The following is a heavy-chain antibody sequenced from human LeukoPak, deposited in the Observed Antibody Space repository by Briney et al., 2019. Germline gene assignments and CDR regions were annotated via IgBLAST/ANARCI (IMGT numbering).Heavy chain of an antibody. CDR1: GGSISSSSYY. CDR2: IFYSGNT. V-gene: IGHV4-39*07. CDR3: ARLSVIPPNDAFDL. J-gene: IGHJ3*01. Sequence: PWETLTLTCTVSGGSISSSSYYWGWIRQPPGKGLEWVGSIFYSGNTHYSPSLKSRVTISLDTSKTQFSLRLSSVTAADTAVYYCARLSVIPPNDAFDLWGQGTMVTVSS. D-gene: IGHD2/OR15-2a*01.